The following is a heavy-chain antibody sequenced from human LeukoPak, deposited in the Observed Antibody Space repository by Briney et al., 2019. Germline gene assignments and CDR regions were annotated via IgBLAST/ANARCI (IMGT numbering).Heavy chain of an antibody. CDR2: ILSDGSQE. CDR3: AKASWAGDTTTYFAY. D-gene: IGHD1-26*01. J-gene: IGHJ4*02. CDR1: GFTFSNYG. V-gene: IGHV3-33*06. Sequence: PGGSLRLSCAASGFTFSNYGMHWVRQAPGKGLEWVAVILSDGSQEFYADAVKGRITISRDNSKNTLYLQMNSLRAEDTAVYYCAKASWAGDTTTYFAYWAQGTLVTVSS.